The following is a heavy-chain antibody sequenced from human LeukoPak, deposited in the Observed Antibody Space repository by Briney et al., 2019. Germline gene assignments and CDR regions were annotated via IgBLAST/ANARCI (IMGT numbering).Heavy chain of an antibody. D-gene: IGHD2-2*01. Sequence: GGSLRLSCAASGXTLRNYGMSWDRQAPGKGLEWVSGILGSAGITYYADSVKGRFAISRDNSKNALYLQMNSLTAEDTAVYYCARGATSPDYWGQGTLVTVSS. CDR3: ARGATSPDY. CDR1: GXTLRNYG. CDR2: ILGSAGIT. J-gene: IGHJ4*02. V-gene: IGHV3-23*01.